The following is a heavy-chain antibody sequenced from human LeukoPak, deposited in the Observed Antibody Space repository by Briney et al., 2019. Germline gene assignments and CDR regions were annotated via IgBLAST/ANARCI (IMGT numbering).Heavy chain of an antibody. CDR2: IYTSGST. Sequence: SETLSLTCTVSGGSISSGSYYWSWIRQPAGKGLEWIGRIYTSGSTNYNPSLKSRVTISVDTSKNQFSLKLSSVTAADTAVYYCARGIPNYDILTGYSTGWFDLWGQGTLVTVSS. CDR3: ARGIPNYDILTGYSTGWFDL. J-gene: IGHJ5*02. CDR1: GGSISSGSYY. D-gene: IGHD3-9*01. V-gene: IGHV4-61*02.